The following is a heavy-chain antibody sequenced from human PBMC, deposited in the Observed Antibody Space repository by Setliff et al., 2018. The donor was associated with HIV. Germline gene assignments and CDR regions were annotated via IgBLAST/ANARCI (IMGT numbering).Heavy chain of an antibody. CDR1: GYTFTTSG. D-gene: IGHD5-12*01. V-gene: IGHV1-18*01. CDR3: ARRGYSGYDYP. J-gene: IGHJ5*02. CDR2: ISAYNGNT. Sequence: GASVKVSCKTSGYTFTTSGISWVRQAPGQGLEWMGWISAYNGNTNYAQKLQGRVTMTTDTSTSTAYMELRSLRSDDTAVYYCARRGYSGYDYPWGQGTLVTVSS.